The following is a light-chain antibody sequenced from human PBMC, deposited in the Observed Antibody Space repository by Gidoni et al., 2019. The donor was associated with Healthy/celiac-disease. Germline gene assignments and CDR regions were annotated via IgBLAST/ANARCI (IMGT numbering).Light chain of an antibody. CDR1: QDISNY. CDR2: DAS. CDR3: QQYDNLPYT. V-gene: IGKV1-33*01. Sequence: QISESPSPLSASVGDRVTITCQASQDISNYLNWYQQKPGKAPKLLIYDASNLETGVPSRFSGSGSGTDFTFTISSLQPEDIATYYCQQYDNLPYTFGQGTKLEIK. J-gene: IGKJ2*01.